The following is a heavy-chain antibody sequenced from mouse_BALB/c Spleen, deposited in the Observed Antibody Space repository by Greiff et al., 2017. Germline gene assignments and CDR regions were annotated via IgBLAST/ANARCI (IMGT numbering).Heavy chain of an antibody. CDR2: ISSKANGYTT. J-gene: IGHJ2*01. D-gene: IGHD4-1*01. CDR3: GRANWDDVGRNYFDY. Sequence: EVKLVESGGGLVQPGGSLRLSCAASGFTFTGYYMSWVRQPPGKALEWLGSISSKANGYTTEYSASGKARFTISRDNTQSILYLQMNTLRAEDSATYYCGRANWDDVGRNYFDYWGQGTTLTVSS. CDR1: GFTFTGYY. V-gene: IGHV7-3*02.